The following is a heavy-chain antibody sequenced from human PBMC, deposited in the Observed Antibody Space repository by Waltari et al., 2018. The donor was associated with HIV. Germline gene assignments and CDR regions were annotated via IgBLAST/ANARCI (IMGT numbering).Heavy chain of an antibody. CDR3: TRALAY. CDR2: IRSRGNRYAT. V-gene: IGHV3-73*02. CDR1: GFTFSASA. Sequence: EVQLAESGGGLVQPGGSLRVSCAASGFTFSASAIHWVRQASGKGLEWVGRIRSRGNRYATAYGASVKGRFTVSRDDSKNTAYLQMNNLKTEDTAVYYCTRALAYWGQGTLVTVSP. J-gene: IGHJ4*02. D-gene: IGHD3-16*01.